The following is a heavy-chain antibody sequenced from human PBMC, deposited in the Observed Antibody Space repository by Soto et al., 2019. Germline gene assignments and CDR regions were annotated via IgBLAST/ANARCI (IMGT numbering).Heavy chain of an antibody. V-gene: IGHV3-23*01. Sequence: EEQVLESGGGLVQPGGSLRLSCAVSGFTFSNYVMTWVRQAPGQGLEWVSAITDSGVADYAESVRGRFTISRDNSKNTLYLHISSLRVEDTAMYYCARHKRGLADAFGVWGQGTAVIVSS. CDR2: ITDSGVA. J-gene: IGHJ3*01. CDR3: ARHKRGLADAFGV. D-gene: IGHD3-10*01. CDR1: GFTFSNYV.